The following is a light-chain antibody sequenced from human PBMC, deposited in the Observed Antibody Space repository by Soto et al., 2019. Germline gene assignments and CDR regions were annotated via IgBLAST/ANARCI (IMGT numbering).Light chain of an antibody. CDR1: KLGDKY. CDR2: QDS. V-gene: IGLV3-1*01. CDR3: QAWDSSTASGV. J-gene: IGLJ1*01. Sequence: SYELTQPPSVSVSPGQTASITCSGDKLGDKYACWYQQKPAQSPVLVIYQDSKRPSGIPERFSGSNSGNTATLTISGTQAMDEADYYCQAWDSSTASGVFGTGTKVTVL.